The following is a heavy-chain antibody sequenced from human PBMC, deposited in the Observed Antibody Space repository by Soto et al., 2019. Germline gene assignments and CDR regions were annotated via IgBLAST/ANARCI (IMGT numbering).Heavy chain of an antibody. J-gene: IGHJ4*02. D-gene: IGHD2-2*01. CDR1: GGSISSYY. V-gene: IGHV4-59*08. Sequence: SETLSLTCTVSGGSISSYYWSWIRQPPGKGLEWIGYIYYSGSTNYNPSLKSRVTISVDTSKNQFSLKLSSVTAADTAVYYCARRYCSSTSCYVDYWGQGTLVTVSS. CDR3: ARRYCSSTSCYVDY. CDR2: IYYSGST.